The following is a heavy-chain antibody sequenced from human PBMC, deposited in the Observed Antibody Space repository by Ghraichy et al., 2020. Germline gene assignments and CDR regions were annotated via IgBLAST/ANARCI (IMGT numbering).Heavy chain of an antibody. V-gene: IGHV3-23*01. CDR1: GFTFSSYA. CDR2: ISGSGGST. CDR3: AKDGCSSTSCYTRDHDAFDI. Sequence: GGSLRLSCAASGFTFSSYAMSWVRQAPGKGLEWVSAISGSGGSTYYADSVKGRFTISRDNSKNTLYLQMNSLRAEDTAVYYCAKDGCSSTSCYTRDHDAFDIWGQGTMVTVSS. D-gene: IGHD2-2*02. J-gene: IGHJ3*02.